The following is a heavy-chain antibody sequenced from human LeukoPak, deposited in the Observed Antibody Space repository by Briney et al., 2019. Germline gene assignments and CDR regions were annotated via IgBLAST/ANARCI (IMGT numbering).Heavy chain of an antibody. CDR3: ARLPDYYGSGSDS. CDR2: IYYSGTT. D-gene: IGHD3-10*01. Sequence: SETLSLTCTASGGSISSYYWNWIRQPPGKGLEWIGYIYYSGTTNYNPSFKNRVTISVDTSSNHFSLKLISVTATDTTAYYYARLPDYYGSGSDSWVQGTMVTVSS. V-gene: IGHV4-59*08. J-gene: IGHJ4*02. CDR1: GGSISSYY.